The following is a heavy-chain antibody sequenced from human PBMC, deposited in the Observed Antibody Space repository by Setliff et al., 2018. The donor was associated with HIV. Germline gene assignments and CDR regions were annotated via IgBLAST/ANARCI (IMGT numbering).Heavy chain of an antibody. CDR3: ARQVERDDDSYLDY. J-gene: IGHJ4*02. Sequence: SETLSLTCTVSAGSISGYYWSWIRQSPGKGLEWIGYIYSSGSTNYQPSLKSRVTMSIDTSNNQFSLKLTSLTAADTAVYFCARQVERDDDSYLDYWGQGTLVTVSS. D-gene: IGHD1-26*01. CDR1: AGSISGYY. V-gene: IGHV4-4*09. CDR2: IYSSGST.